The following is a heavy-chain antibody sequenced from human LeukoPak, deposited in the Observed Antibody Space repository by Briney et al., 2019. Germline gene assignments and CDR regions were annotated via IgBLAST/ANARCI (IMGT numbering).Heavy chain of an antibody. CDR2: IASETYGGTA. V-gene: IGHV3-49*04. D-gene: IGHD4-17*01. CDR3: TRGDYAGDWFDP. CDR1: GFTFGDYA. J-gene: IGHJ5*02. Sequence: GGSLRLSCTASGFTFGDYAMTWVRQAPGKGLEWVGFIASETYGGTAEYAASVKGRFTISRDDSKSIAYLQMNSLKTEDTAVYYCTRGDYAGDWFDPWGQGTLVTVSS.